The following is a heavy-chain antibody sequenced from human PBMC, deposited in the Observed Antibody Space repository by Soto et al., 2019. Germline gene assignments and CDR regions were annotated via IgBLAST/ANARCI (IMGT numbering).Heavy chain of an antibody. CDR3: ASGLATLPVFAFDI. V-gene: IGHV2-5*01. D-gene: IGHD6-6*01. CDR1: GFSLSTSGVG. CDR2: ICWSDDE. J-gene: IGHJ3*02. Sequence: QGTLKESGPTLVKPTQTLTLTCSFSGFSLSTSGVGVGWIRQSPGKAPEWLALICWSDDEHYRPSLKSRLSITKNPSKNNVVLIMSDMDPVDTATYYCASGLATLPVFAFDIWGQGTMVTVSS.